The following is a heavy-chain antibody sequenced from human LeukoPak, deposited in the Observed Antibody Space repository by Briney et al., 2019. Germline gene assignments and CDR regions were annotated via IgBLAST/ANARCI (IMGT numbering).Heavy chain of an antibody. CDR3: TRLYDYVWGSYRYLDY. CDR2: IKSKVNGGTT. D-gene: IGHD3-16*02. J-gene: IGHJ4*02. CDR1: GITFSNAW. Sequence: GGSLRLSCVVSGITFSNAWMNWVRQTPGKGLEWVGRIKSKVNGGTTDYAAPVKGRFTISRDDSKSIAYLQMNSLKTEDTAVYYCTRLYDYVWGSYRYLDYWGQGTLVTVSS. V-gene: IGHV3-15*07.